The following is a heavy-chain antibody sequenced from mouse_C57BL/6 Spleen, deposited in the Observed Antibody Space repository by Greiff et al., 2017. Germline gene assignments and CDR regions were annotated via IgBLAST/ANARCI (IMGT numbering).Heavy chain of an antibody. CDR3: ARSGYGSSYYAMDY. CDR2: IYPSDSET. D-gene: IGHD1-1*01. CDR1: GYTFTSYW. J-gene: IGHJ4*01. Sequence: QVQLKQPGAELVRPGSSVKLSCKASGYTFTSYWMDWVKQRPGQGLEWIGNIYPSDSETHYNQKFKDKATLTVDKSSSPAYMQLSSLTSEDSAVYYCARSGYGSSYYAMDYWGQGTSVTVSS. V-gene: IGHV1-61*01.